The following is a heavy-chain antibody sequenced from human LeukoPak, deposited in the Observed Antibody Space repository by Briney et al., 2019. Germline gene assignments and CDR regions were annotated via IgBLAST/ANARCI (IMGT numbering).Heavy chain of an antibody. D-gene: IGHD4-11*01. CDR2: ISYDGSNK. CDR3: AKDRKQYPVYFDY. V-gene: IGHV3-30*18. J-gene: IGHJ4*02. Sequence: PGGSLRLSCAASGFTFSSYGMHWVRQAPGKGLEWVAVISYDGSNKYYADSVKGRFTISRDNSKNTLYLQMNSLRAEDTAVYYCAKDRKQYPVYFDYWGQGTLVTVSS. CDR1: GFTFSSYG.